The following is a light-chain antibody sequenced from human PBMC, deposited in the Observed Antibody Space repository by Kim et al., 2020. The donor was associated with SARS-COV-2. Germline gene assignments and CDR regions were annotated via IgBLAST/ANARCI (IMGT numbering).Light chain of an antibody. CDR3: QAWDSSTNVV. Sequence: VSPGQPGSITCSGHKLGNKYVSWYHQKPGQSPVLVIYQDTKRPSGIPERFSGSNSGNTATLTISGTQTMDEGDYYCQAWDSSTNVVFGGGTKLTVL. J-gene: IGLJ3*02. CDR2: QDT. CDR1: KLGNKY. V-gene: IGLV3-1*01.